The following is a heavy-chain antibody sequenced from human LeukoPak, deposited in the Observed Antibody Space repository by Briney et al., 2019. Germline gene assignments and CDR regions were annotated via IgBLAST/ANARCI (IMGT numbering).Heavy chain of an antibody. CDR2: IKSKTDGGTT. CDR1: GFTFSNAW. Sequence: PGRSLRLSCAASGFTFSNAWMSWVRQAPGKGLEWVGRIKSKTDGGTTDYAAPVKGRFTISRDDSKNTLYLQMNSLKTEDTAVYYCTTDLYYYDSSGYPDDAFDIWGQGTMVTVSS. V-gene: IGHV3-15*01. D-gene: IGHD3-22*01. J-gene: IGHJ3*02. CDR3: TTDLYYYDSSGYPDDAFDI.